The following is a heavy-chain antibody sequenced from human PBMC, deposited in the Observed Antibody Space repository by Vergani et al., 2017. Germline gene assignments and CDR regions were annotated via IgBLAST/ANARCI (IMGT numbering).Heavy chain of an antibody. Sequence: VQLLESGGGLVQPGGSLRLSCAASGFTFSSYGMHWVRQAPGKGLEWVAVIWYDGSNKYYADSVKGRFTISRDNSKNTLYLQMNSLRAEDTAVYYCARATFGYYYYGMDVWGQGTTVTVSS. D-gene: IGHD3-10*01. CDR3: ARATFGYYYYGMDV. CDR1: GFTFSSYG. CDR2: IWYDGSNK. J-gene: IGHJ6*02. V-gene: IGHV3-33*01.